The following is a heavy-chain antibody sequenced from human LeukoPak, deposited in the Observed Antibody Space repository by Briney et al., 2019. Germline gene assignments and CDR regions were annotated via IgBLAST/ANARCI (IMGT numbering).Heavy chain of an antibody. CDR2: ISAYNGNT. CDR1: GYTFTSYG. V-gene: IGHV1-18*01. D-gene: IGHD6-13*01. CDR3: ARVEGYSSSWWDYYNYYYMDV. Sequence: GASVKVSCKASGYTFTSYGISWVRQAPGQGLEWMGWISAYNGNTNYAQKLQGRVTMTTDTSTSTAYMELRSLRSDDTAVYYCARVEGYSSSWWDYYNYYYMDVWGKGTTVTVSS. J-gene: IGHJ6*03.